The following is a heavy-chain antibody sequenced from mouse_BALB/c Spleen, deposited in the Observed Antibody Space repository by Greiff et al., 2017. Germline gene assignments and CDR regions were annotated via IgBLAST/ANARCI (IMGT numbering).Heavy chain of an antibody. J-gene: IGHJ3*01. CDR3: ARHGPFAY. CDR2: IDPSDSYT. V-gene: IGHV1-69*02. Sequence: QVQLQQPGAELVKPGASVKLSCKASGYTFTSYWMHWVKQRPGQGLEWIGEIDPSDSYTNYNQKFKGKATLTVDKSSSTAYMQLSSLTSEDSAVYYCARHGPFAYWGQGTLVTVSA. CDR1: GYTFTSYW. D-gene: IGHD1-1*02.